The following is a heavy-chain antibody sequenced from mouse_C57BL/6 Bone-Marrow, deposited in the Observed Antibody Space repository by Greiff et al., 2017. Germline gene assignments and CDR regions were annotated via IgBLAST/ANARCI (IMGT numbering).Heavy chain of an antibody. CDR1: GYTFTDYY. CDR2: INPNNGGT. J-gene: IGHJ2*01. D-gene: IGHD1-1*01. V-gene: IGHV1-26*01. Sequence: VQLQQSGPELVKPGASVKISCKASGYTFTDYYMNWVKQSHGKSLEWIGDINPNNGGTSYNQKFKGKATLTVDKSSSTAYMELRSLTSEDSAVYYCARRKGYYGSSYGCDYWGQGTTLTVSS. CDR3: ARRKGYYGSSYGCDY.